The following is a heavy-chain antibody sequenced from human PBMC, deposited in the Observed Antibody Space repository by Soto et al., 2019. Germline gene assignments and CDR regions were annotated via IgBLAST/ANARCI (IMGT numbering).Heavy chain of an antibody. Sequence: ASVKVSCKASGYTFTGYYMHWVRQAPGQGLEWMGWINPNSGGTNYAQKFQGRVTMTRDTSTSTAYMELSRLRSDDTAVYYCARGGLEYSSSSNWFDPWGQGTLVTVSS. CDR3: ARGGLEYSSSSNWFDP. V-gene: IGHV1-2*02. CDR2: INPNSGGT. J-gene: IGHJ5*02. CDR1: GYTFTGYY. D-gene: IGHD6-6*01.